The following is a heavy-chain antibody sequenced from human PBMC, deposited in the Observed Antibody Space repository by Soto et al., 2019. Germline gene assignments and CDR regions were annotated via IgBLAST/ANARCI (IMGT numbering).Heavy chain of an antibody. CDR1: GYTFTNYD. CDR3: ARSDYGDFGY. CDR2: MNPNSGNT. V-gene: IGHV1-8*01. J-gene: IGHJ4*02. Sequence: QVQLVQSGAEVKKPGASVKVSCKSSGYTFTNYDVHWVRQATGQGLEWMGWMNPNSGNTDYAQKFQGRVTMTKNTSIRTAYMELSSLTSEDTAMYYCARSDYGDFGYWGQGTLVTVSS. D-gene: IGHD4-17*01.